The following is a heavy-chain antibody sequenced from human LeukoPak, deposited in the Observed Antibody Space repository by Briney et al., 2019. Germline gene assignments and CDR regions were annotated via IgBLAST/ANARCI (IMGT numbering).Heavy chain of an antibody. CDR3: ARDTYSSGNFDY. CDR1: GGSISSYY. CDR2: IYYSGST. V-gene: IGHV4-59*01. D-gene: IGHD6-19*01. J-gene: IGHJ4*02. Sequence: SETLSLTCTVSGGSISSYYWSWIRQPPGKGLEWIGYIYYSGSTNYNPSLKSRVTISVDTSKNQFSLKLSSVTAADTAVYYCARDTYSSGNFDYWGQGTLVTVSS.